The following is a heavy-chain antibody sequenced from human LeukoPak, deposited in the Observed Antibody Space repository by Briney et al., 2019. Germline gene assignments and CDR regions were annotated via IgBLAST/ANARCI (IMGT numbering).Heavy chain of an antibody. CDR3: ARRDFSSGWYRGNY. Sequence: SETLSLTCTVSGGSISSSSYYWGWIRQPPGQGLVWFGSIYYSGSTYYNPSLKSRVTISVDTSKNQFSLKLSSVTAADTAVYYCARRDFSSGWYRGNYWGQGTLVTVSS. CDR2: IYYSGST. J-gene: IGHJ4*02. V-gene: IGHV4-39*01. D-gene: IGHD6-19*01. CDR1: GGSISSSSYY.